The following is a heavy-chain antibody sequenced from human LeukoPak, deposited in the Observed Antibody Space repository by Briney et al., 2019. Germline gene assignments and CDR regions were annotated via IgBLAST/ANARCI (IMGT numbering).Heavy chain of an antibody. D-gene: IGHD5-24*01. V-gene: IGHV4-39*07. CDR1: GGSLSSSSYY. J-gene: IGHJ3*02. CDR2: IYYSGST. CDR3: ARDITRDGYNLDAFDI. Sequence: PSETLSLTCTVSGGSLSSSSYYWGWIRQPPGKGLEWIGSIYYSGSTYYNPSLKSRVTISVDTSKNQFSLKLSSVTAADTAVYYCARDITRDGYNLDAFDIWGQGTMVTVSS.